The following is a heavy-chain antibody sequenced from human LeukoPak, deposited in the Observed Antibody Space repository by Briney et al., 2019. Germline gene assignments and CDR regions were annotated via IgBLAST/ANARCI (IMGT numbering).Heavy chain of an antibody. CDR3: ARDSSHFD. J-gene: IGHJ4*02. CDR1: GGSTSSYY. D-gene: IGHD3-3*02. V-gene: IGHV4-4*07. CDR2: IYTSGNT. Sequence: SETLSLTCTVSGGSTSSYYWSWIRQPAGKGLEWIGRIYTSGNTDYNPSLKSRVTMSVDTSKNQFSLNLTSVTAADTAVYFCARDSSHFDWGQGTLVTVSS.